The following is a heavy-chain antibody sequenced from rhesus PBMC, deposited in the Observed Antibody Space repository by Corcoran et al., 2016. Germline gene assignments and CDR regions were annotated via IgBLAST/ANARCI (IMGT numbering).Heavy chain of an antibody. Sequence: EVQLVESGGGLVQPGGSLRLSYAASGFTFSDSYMSWVRQATGKGPEWVGLIRNKGNGGTKECAASVKGRFTISRDDSKSIASLQMNSLKTEDTAVYYCARDFGQDYWGQGVLVTVSS. CDR3: ARDFGQDY. V-gene: IGHV3S22*01. CDR1: GFTFSDSY. J-gene: IGHJ4*01. CDR2: IRNKGNGGTK. D-gene: IGHD3-3*01.